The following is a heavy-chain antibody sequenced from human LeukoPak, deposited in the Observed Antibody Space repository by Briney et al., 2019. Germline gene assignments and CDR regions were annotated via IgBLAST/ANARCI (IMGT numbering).Heavy chain of an antibody. J-gene: IGHJ1*01. Sequence: GGSLRLSCAASGFTFTSYWMGWVRQAPGKGLEWVSLISKSSDATYYAPSVKGRFTISRDNSKNTLYLQMNSLRAEDTAVYYCAKDLDSSGSWPAEYFQHWGQGTLVTVSS. CDR3: AKDLDSSGSWPAEYFQH. V-gene: IGHV3-23*01. CDR1: GFTFTSYW. D-gene: IGHD3-22*01. CDR2: ISKSSDAT.